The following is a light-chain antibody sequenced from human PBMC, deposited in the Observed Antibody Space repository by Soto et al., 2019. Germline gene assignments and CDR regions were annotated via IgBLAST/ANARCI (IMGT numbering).Light chain of an antibody. CDR2: DAS. CDR3: QQRSNWPLFT. Sequence: EIVLTQSPATLSLSPGERATLSCRASQSVSSYLAWYQQKPGQAPRLLIYDASNRATGIPARFSGSGSGTGFTLPISSLEPEDFAVYYCQQRSNWPLFTFGPGTKVDIK. J-gene: IGKJ3*01. V-gene: IGKV3-11*01. CDR1: QSVSSY.